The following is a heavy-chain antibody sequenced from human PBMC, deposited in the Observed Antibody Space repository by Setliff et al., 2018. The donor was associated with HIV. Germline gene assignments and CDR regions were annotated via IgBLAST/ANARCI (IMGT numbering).Heavy chain of an antibody. CDR3: ARGLSIFGVATPGFYSFMDV. V-gene: IGHV4-31*03. CDR1: GDSITSGGYF. CDR2: IYYSGST. D-gene: IGHD3-3*01. J-gene: IGHJ6*03. Sequence: ASETLSLTCTVSGDSITSGGYFWSWIRQHPGKGLEWIGHIYYSGSTYYNPSLKSRVSISLDTSKKQVSLKLNSVTAADTAVYYCARGLSIFGVATPGFYSFMDVGAKGPRSPSP.